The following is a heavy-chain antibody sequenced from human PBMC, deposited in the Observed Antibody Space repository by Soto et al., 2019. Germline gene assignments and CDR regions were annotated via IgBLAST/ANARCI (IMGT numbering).Heavy chain of an antibody. Sequence: ASVKVSCKASGYTFSNYETIWVRQATGQGLEWMGWMNPNSGDTVYAQKFQGRLTMTRDTSISTAYMELRSLTSEDTAVYYCARGRGGYCSGGICDRLLGPWGQGTLVTLSS. D-gene: IGHD2-15*01. CDR2: MNPNSGDT. V-gene: IGHV1-8*01. CDR1: GYTFSNYE. CDR3: ARGRGGYCSGGICDRLLGP. J-gene: IGHJ5*02.